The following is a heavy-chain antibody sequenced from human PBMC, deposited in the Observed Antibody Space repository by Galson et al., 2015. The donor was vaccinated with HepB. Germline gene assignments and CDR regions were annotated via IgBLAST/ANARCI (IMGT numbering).Heavy chain of an antibody. Sequence: SLRLSCAASGFTFSSYSMNWVRQAPGKGLEWASSISSSSSYIYYADSVKGRFTISRDNAKNSLYLQMNSLRAEDTAVYYCARASVYYGGNGDYDYWGQGTLVTVSS. V-gene: IGHV3-21*01. D-gene: IGHD4-23*01. CDR3: ARASVYYGGNGDYDY. J-gene: IGHJ4*02. CDR2: ISSSSSYI. CDR1: GFTFSSYS.